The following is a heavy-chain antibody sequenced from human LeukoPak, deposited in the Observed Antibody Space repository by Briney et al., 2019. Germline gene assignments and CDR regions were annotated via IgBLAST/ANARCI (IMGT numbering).Heavy chain of an antibody. J-gene: IGHJ4*02. V-gene: IGHV3-33*06. CDR2: IWYDGTNK. D-gene: IGHD3-22*01. Sequence: GRSLRLSCTASGFTFSSYGMHWVRQAPGKGLEWVAVIWYDGTNKYYADSVKGRFTISRDNSKNTLYLQMNSLRAEDTAVYYYAKGSSGYYSCFDYWGQGTLVTVSS. CDR1: GFTFSSYG. CDR3: AKGSSGYYSCFDY.